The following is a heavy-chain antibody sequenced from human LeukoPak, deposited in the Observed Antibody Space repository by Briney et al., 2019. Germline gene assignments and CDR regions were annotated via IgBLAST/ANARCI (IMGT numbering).Heavy chain of an antibody. CDR3: ARDDDYYDSSGFDP. V-gene: IGHV4-31*03. D-gene: IGHD3-22*01. Sequence: SETLSLTCTVSGASISSGGYYWSWSRQHPGKGLEWIGYIYYSGSTYYNPSLKSRVTISVDTSKNQFSLKLSSVTAADTAVYYCARDDDYYDSSGFDPWGQGTLVTVSS. J-gene: IGHJ5*02. CDR1: GASISSGGYY. CDR2: IYYSGST.